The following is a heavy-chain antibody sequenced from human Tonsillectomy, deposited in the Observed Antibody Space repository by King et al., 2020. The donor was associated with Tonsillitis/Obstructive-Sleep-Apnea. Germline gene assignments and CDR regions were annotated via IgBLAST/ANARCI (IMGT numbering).Heavy chain of an antibody. CDR1: GFTFSSYG. Sequence: VQLVESGGGVVQPGRSLRLSCAASGFTFSSYGMHWVRQAPGKGLEWVAVIWYDGRNKYYADSVKGRFTISRDNSKNTLYLQMNSLRAEDTAVYYCARAGAPLYYYYYYMDVWGKGTTVTVSS. D-gene: IGHD3-10*01. V-gene: IGHV3-33*01. CDR2: IWYDGRNK. J-gene: IGHJ6*03. CDR3: ARAGAPLYYYYYYMDV.